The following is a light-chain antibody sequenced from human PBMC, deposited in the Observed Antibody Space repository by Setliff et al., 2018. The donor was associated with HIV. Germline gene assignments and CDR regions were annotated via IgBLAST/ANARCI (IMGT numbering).Light chain of an antibody. Sequence: QSALTQPASVSGSPGQSITISCTGTSSDVGDYNYVSWYQQHPGKAPKLMISDVCNRPSGVSNRFSGSKSGNTASLTISGLQAEDEADYYCSSYTSRTPLYVFGTGTKVTVL. J-gene: IGLJ1*01. CDR3: SSYTSRTPLYV. CDR1: SSDVGDYNY. CDR2: DVC. V-gene: IGLV2-14*03.